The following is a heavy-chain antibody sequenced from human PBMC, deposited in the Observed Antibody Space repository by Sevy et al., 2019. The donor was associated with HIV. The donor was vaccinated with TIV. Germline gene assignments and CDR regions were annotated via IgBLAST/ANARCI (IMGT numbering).Heavy chain of an antibody. CDR2: INRSGIT. J-gene: IGHJ5*02. CDR1: DGSFSGYY. CDR3: ARSPPVVVVPGAPSWFDP. V-gene: IGHV4-34*01. D-gene: IGHD2-2*01. Sequence: SETLSLTCAVHDGSFSGYYWNWIRQLPGKGLEWIGEINRSGITSYNPSLKSRVTISVDTSKKQFSLKLNSVTAVDSAVYFCARSPPVVVVPGAPSWFDPWGQGTLVTVSS.